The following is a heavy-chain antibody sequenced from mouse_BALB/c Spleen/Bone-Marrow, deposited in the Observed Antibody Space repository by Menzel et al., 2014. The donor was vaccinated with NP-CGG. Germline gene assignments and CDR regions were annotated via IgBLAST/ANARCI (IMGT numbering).Heavy chain of an antibody. V-gene: IGHV14-4*02. CDR2: IDPENGDT. CDR1: GFNIKDFY. J-gene: IGHJ4*01. CDR3: NADTRAMDY. Sequence: VQLQQSGAELVRSGASVKLSCTGSGFNIKDFYMHWVKQRPKQGLEWIGWIDPENGDTEYAPKFQGKATLTADTSSNAAYLQLNSLTSEDTAVYYCNADTRAMDYWGQGTSVTVSS.